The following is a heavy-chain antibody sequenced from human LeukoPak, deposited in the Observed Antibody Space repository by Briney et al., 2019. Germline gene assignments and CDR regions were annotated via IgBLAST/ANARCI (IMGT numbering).Heavy chain of an antibody. D-gene: IGHD1-26*01. CDR2: ILTSGTT. V-gene: IGHV4-4*09. CDR1: GGSISSYH. Sequence: SETLSLTCTVSGGSISSYHWSWVRQPPGKGLEWIGYILTSGTTNYNPSLKSRLTISGDTSKNQFTLRLSSVTAADTAVYFCARLRVSGSYLYYFDYWGQGTLVTVS. CDR3: ARLRVSGSYLYYFDY. J-gene: IGHJ4*02.